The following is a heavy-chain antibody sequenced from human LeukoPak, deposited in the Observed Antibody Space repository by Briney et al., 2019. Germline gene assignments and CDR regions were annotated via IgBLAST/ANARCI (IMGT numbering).Heavy chain of an antibody. J-gene: IGHJ4*02. D-gene: IGHD3-10*01. CDR2: IYYSGST. CDR1: GGSISSYY. CDR3: ARAYYGSGSYALDY. Sequence: SETLSLTCTVSGGSISSYYWSWIRQPPGKGLEWIGYIYYSGSTNYNPSLKSRVTISVDTSKNQFSLKLSSVTAADTAVYYCARAYYGSGSYALDYWGQGTLVTVSS. V-gene: IGHV4-59*01.